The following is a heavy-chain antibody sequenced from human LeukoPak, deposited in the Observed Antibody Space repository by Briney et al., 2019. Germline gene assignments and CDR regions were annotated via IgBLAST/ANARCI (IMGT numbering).Heavy chain of an antibody. J-gene: IGHJ4*02. Sequence: GESLKISCKGSGYSFTSYWIGWVRQMLGKGLEWMGIIYPGDSDTRYSPSFQGQVTISADKSISTAYLQWSSLKASDTAMYYCARGDPGLDLYSSSLYDSSGYYPRVLDYWGQGTLVTVSS. CDR2: IYPGDSDT. CDR3: ARGDPGLDLYSSSLYDSSGYYPRVLDY. V-gene: IGHV5-51*01. D-gene: IGHD3-22*01. CDR1: GYSFTSYW.